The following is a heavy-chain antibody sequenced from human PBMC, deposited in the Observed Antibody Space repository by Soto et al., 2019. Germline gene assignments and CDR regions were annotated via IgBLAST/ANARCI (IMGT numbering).Heavy chain of an antibody. CDR3: ERDPVVVAATPGFEMDV. CDR1: GYTFTSYY. V-gene: IGHV1-46*01. Sequence: ASVKVSCKASGYTFTSYYMHWVRQAPGQGLEWMGIINPSGGSTSYAQKFQGRVTMTRDTSTSTVYMELSSLRSEDTAEYYCERDPVVVAATPGFEMDVWGQGTTVTVSS. D-gene: IGHD2-15*01. CDR2: INPSGGST. J-gene: IGHJ6*02.